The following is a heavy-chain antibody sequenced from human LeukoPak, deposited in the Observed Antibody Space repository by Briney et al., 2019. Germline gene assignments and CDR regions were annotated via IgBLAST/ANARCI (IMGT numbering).Heavy chain of an antibody. D-gene: IGHD2-2*01. CDR2: ISYDGSNK. CDR3: AKDPRYCSSTSCY. CDR1: GFTFSSYG. J-gene: IGHJ4*02. V-gene: IGHV3-30*18. Sequence: GRSLRLSCAASGFTFSSYGMHWVRQAPGKGLEWVAVISYDGSNKYYADSVKGRFTISRDNSKNTLYLQMNSLRAEDTAVCYCAKDPRYCSSTSCYWGQGTLVTVSS.